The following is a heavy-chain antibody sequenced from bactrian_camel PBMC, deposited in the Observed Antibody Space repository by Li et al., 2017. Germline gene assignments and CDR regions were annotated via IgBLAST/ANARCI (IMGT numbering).Heavy chain of an antibody. V-gene: IGHV3S53*01. CDR3: AAGGVCGTWTVSY. Sequence: HVQLVESGGGLVPPGGSLRLSCSVSGSTSSVNCMGWFRQTPGKEREGVAAIEWDGSVSYADSVRGRFIVSRDTAKNTAYLQMNSLRVEDTAMYYCAAGGVCGTWTVSYWAPGTQVTVS. CDR2: IEWDGSV. J-gene: IGHJ4*01. D-gene: IGHD2*01. CDR1: GSTSSVNC.